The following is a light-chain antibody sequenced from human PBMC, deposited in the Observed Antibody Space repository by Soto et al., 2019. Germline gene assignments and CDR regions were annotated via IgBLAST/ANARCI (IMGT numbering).Light chain of an antibody. CDR3: MQALQTPWT. CDR1: QSLLHSNGYNY. Sequence: DIVITHSPLSLPVTPLYPASISFRASQSLLHSNGYNYLDWYLQKPGQSPQLLIYLGSNRASGVPDRFSGSGSGTDFTLKISRVEAEDVGVYYCMQALQTPWTFGQGTKVDIK. V-gene: IGKV2-28*01. CDR2: LGS. J-gene: IGKJ1*01.